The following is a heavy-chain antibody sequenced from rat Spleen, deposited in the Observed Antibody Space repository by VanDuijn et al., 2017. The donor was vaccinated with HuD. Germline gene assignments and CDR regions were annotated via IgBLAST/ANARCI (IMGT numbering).Heavy chain of an antibody. J-gene: IGHJ2*01. CDR2: IWTGGST. CDR1: VFSLTDYN. CDR3: ARGGNGPKDYYFDY. D-gene: IGHD1-7*01. Sequence: QVQLRESGPGLVQPSQALSLICTVSVFSLTDYNVHWIRLPPGKGLEWMGMIWTGGSTDHNSALMSRLSITRDTSKSQVFLKVNSLQTEDIATYYCARGGNGPKDYYFDYWGQGVMVTVSS. V-gene: IGHV2-30*01.